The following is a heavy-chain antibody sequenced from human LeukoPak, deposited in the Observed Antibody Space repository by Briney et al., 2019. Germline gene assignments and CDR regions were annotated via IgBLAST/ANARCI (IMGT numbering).Heavy chain of an antibody. CDR1: GGSFSGYY. J-gene: IGHJ6*02. D-gene: IGHD3-16*01. CDR2: INHSGST. V-gene: IGHV4-34*01. CDR3: ARSAGEIYYYYGMDV. Sequence: SETLSLTCAVYGGSFSGYYWSWIRQPPGKGLEWIGEINHSGSTNYNPSLKSRVTISVDTSKNQFSLKLSSVTAADTAVYYCARSAGEIYYYYGMDVWGQGTTVTVSS.